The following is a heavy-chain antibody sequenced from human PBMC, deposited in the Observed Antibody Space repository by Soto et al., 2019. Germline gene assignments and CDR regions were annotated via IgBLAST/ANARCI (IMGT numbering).Heavy chain of an antibody. CDR2: IGTAGDT. CDR1: GFTFSSYD. D-gene: IGHD6-19*01. CDR3: ARSPASSGWYYSYYGMDV. V-gene: IGHV3-13*01. J-gene: IGHJ6*02. Sequence: PGGSLRLSCAASGFTFSSYDMHWVRQATGKGLEWVSAIGTAGDTYYPGSVKGRFTISRENAKNSLYLQMNSLRAEDTAVYYCARSPASSGWYYSYYGMDVWGQGTTVTVSS.